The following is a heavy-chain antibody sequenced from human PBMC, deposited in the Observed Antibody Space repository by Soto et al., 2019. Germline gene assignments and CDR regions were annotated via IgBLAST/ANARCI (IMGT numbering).Heavy chain of an antibody. D-gene: IGHD3-10*01. CDR3: ARSIPLWFGELLTYNWFDP. CDR1: GGSISTYY. Sequence: QVQLQQWGAGLFKPSETLSLTCGVYGGSISTYYWTWIRQSPGKGLEWIGEINHSGRTNYNPSLKSRVTMSVDTSRNQFSLRLTSVTAADTAVYYCARSIPLWFGELLTYNWFDPWGQGTLVTVSS. CDR2: INHSGRT. J-gene: IGHJ5*02. V-gene: IGHV4-34*01.